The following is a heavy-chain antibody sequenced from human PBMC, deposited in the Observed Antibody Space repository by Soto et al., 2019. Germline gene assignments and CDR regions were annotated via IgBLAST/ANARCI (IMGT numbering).Heavy chain of an antibody. Sequence: ASVKVSCKASGYTFTSYGISWVRQAPGQGLEWMGWISAYNGNTNYAQKLQGRVTMTTDTSTSTAYMELRSLRSDDTAVYYCARRVGWLLSQYYFDYWGQGTLVTVSS. CDR3: ARRVGWLLSQYYFDY. V-gene: IGHV1-18*01. CDR2: ISAYNGNT. D-gene: IGHD3-9*01. J-gene: IGHJ4*02. CDR1: GYTFTSYG.